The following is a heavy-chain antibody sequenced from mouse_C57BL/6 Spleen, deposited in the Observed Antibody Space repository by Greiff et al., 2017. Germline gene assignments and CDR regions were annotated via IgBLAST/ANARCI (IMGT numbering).Heavy chain of an antibody. V-gene: IGHV1-54*01. Sequence: QVQLQQSGAELVRPGTSVKVSCKASGYAFTNYLIEWVKQRPGKGLEWIGVINPGSGGTNYNEKFKGKATLTADKSSSTAYMQLSSLTSEDSAVYFCARNHDGALDFDVWGTGTTVTVSS. D-gene: IGHD2-12*01. CDR3: ARNHDGALDFDV. CDR1: GYAFTNYL. J-gene: IGHJ1*03. CDR2: INPGSGGT.